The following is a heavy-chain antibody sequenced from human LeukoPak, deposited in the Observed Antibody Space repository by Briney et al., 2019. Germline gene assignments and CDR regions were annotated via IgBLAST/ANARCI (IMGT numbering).Heavy chain of an antibody. Sequence: SETLSLTCTVSGGSISSSSYYWGWIRQPPGKGLEWIGSIYYSGSTYYNPSLKSRVTISVDTSKNQFSLKLSSVTAADTAVYYCARARGSQYSSSWHRSYYYMDVWGKGTTVTVSS. J-gene: IGHJ6*03. D-gene: IGHD6-13*01. V-gene: IGHV4-39*07. CDR1: GGSISSSSYY. CDR3: ARARGSQYSSSWHRSYYYMDV. CDR2: IYYSGST.